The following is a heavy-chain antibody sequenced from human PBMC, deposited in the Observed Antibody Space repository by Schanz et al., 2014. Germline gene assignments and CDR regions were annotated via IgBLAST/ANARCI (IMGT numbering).Heavy chain of an antibody. CDR1: GGSISGYY. CDR3: ARSTGDPFDY. J-gene: IGHJ4*02. CDR2: IYSSGSP. D-gene: IGHD7-27*01. Sequence: QVQLQESGPGLEKPSETLSLTCTVSGGSISGYYWTWVRQSPGKGLEWIGYIYSSGSPNYNPSLKSRVPMSVDTPKTQSPLRWSSVTAEDTAVYYCARSTGDPFDYWGQGTLVTVSS. V-gene: IGHV4-59*08.